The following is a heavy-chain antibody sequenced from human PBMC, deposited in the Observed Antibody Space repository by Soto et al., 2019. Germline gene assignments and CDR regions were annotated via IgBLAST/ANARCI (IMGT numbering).Heavy chain of an antibody. CDR2: IWYDGIDK. CDR3: ARAAVTDYQYHGMDV. Sequence: GGSLRLSCAASGFTFSTYGMHWVRQAPGKGLEWVAAIWYDGIDKYYAASVKGRFTISRDNSMNTVYLQMSSLRADDTAVYYCARAAVTDYQYHGMDVWGQGTTVTVSS. CDR1: GFTFSTYG. J-gene: IGHJ6*02. D-gene: IGHD4-17*01. V-gene: IGHV3-33*01.